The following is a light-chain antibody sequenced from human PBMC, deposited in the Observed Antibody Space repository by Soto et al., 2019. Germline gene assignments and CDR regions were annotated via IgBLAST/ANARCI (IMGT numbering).Light chain of an antibody. CDR3: SSFRV. CDR1: SSDVGGYNY. J-gene: IGLJ3*02. V-gene: IGLV2-8*01. Sequence: QSALTQPPSASGSPGQSVTISCTGTSSDVGGYNYVSWYQQHPGKAPKLMIYEVSKRPSGVPDRFSGSKSGNTASLPVSGLQAEDEADYYCSSFRVFGGGTKLTVL. CDR2: EVS.